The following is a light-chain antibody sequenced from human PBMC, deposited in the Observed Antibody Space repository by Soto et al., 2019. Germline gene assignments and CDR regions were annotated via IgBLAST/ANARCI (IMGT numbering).Light chain of an antibody. J-gene: IGKJ5*01. V-gene: IGKV3-20*01. Sequence: EIVLAQSPGTLSLSPGESATLSCRASQSVSSSFLAWYQQKAGQAPRLLIYGASRRATGIPDRFSGSGSGTEFTLTISSLQPEDFATYYCQQHGQWPITFGQGTRLEIK. CDR1: QSVSSSF. CDR2: GAS. CDR3: QQHGQWPIT.